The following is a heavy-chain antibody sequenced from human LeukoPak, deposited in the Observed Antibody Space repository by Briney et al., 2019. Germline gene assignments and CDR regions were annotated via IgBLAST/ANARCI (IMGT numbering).Heavy chain of an antibody. D-gene: IGHD3-10*01. V-gene: IGHV4-34*01. Sequence: SETLSLTCAVYGGSFSGYYWSWIRQPPGKGLEWIGEINHSGSTNYNPSLKSRVTISVDTSKNQFSLKLSSVTAADTAVYYCARAPRYYGILSAYLGNAFDIWGQGTMVTVSS. J-gene: IGHJ3*02. CDR1: GGSFSGYY. CDR3: ARAPRYYGILSAYLGNAFDI. CDR2: INHSGST.